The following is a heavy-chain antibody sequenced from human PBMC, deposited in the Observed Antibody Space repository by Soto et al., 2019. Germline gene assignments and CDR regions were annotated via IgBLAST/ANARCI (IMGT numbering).Heavy chain of an antibody. CDR3: VRKSDGTTISGAYSYFDV. Sequence: EVQLLESGGGLVQPGGSLRLSCAASGFTFSSFAMNWVRQAPGKGLEWVSGVSVGGDATFYPDSVKGRFTISRVQSKNTLWLQTNSLRAEDTAVYYCVRKSDGTTISGAYSYFDVWGRCTLVTVSS. V-gene: IGHV3-23*01. CDR2: VSVGGDAT. CDR1: GFTFSSFA. D-gene: IGHD1-26*01. J-gene: IGHJ2*01.